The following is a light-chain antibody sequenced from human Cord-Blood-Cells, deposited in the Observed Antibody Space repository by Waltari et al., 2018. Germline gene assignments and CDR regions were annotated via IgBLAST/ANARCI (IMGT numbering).Light chain of an antibody. CDR1: SSDVGGYNY. Sequence: QSALTQPHSASGSPGQSVTISCTGTSSDVGGYNYVSWYQQHPGKAPKLMSYQVSKRPSGVPDRFSGSKSGNTASLTVSGLQAEEEADYYCSSYAGSNNYVFGTGTKVTVL. CDR2: QVS. J-gene: IGLJ1*01. V-gene: IGLV2-8*01. CDR3: SSYAGSNNYV.